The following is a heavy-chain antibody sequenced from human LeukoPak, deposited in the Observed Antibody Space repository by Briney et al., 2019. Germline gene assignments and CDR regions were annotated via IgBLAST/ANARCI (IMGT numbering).Heavy chain of an antibody. J-gene: IGHJ5*02. CDR1: GYTLTELS. Sequence: GASVKVSCKVSGYTLTELSMHWVRQAPGKGLEWMGGFDPEDGETIYAQKFQGRVTMTEDTSTDTAYMELSSLRSEDTAVYYCATMGLGYCSSTSCSDWFDPWGQGTLVTVSS. CDR3: ATMGLGYCSSTSCSDWFDP. V-gene: IGHV1-24*01. D-gene: IGHD2-2*01. CDR2: FDPEDGET.